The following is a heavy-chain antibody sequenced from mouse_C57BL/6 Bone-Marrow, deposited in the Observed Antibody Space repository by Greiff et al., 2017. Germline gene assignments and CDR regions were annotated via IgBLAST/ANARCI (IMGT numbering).Heavy chain of an antibody. D-gene: IGHD3-3*01. J-gene: IGHJ2*01. CDR3: ARWGGRLDY. V-gene: IGHV1-63*01. CDR2: IYPGGGYT. CDR1: GYTFTNYW. Sequence: LVESGAELVRPGTSVKMSCKASGYTFTNYWIGWAKQRPGHGLEWIGDIYPGGGYTNYNEKFKGKATLTADKSSSTAYMQFSSLTSEDSAIYYCARWGGRLDYWGQGTTLTVSS.